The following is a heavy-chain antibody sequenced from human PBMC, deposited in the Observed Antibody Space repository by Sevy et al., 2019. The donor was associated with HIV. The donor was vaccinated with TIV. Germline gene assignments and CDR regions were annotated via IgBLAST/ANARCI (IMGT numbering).Heavy chain of an antibody. CDR3: ARDQDSCYDLRTWNWFDP. CDR2: ISSSSSTI. Sequence: GGSLRLSCAASGFTFSSYSMNWVRQAPGKGLEWVSYISSSSSTIYYADSVKGRFTISRDNAKNSLYLQMNSLRAEDTAVYYCARDQDSCYDLRTWNWFDPWGQGTLVTVSS. CDR1: GFTFSSYS. J-gene: IGHJ5*02. V-gene: IGHV3-48*01. D-gene: IGHD5-12*01.